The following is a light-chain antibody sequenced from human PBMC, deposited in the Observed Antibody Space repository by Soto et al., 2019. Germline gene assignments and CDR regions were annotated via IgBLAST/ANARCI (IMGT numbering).Light chain of an antibody. Sequence: EIVLTQSPDTLSLSPGERATLSCRASQSVSTNSLAWYQQKRGQAPRPLIYGASSRATGTPDRFSGSGSGTDFTLIISRPEPEDFAVYYCQQYGSSVLTFGGGTKVEIK. CDR2: GAS. CDR1: QSVSTNS. V-gene: IGKV3-20*01. CDR3: QQYGSSVLT. J-gene: IGKJ4*01.